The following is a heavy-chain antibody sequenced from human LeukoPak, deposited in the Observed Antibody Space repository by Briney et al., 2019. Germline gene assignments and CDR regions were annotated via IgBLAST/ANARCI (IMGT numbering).Heavy chain of an antibody. CDR3: ARDREYSSSPPTLSWFDP. CDR2: ISSSSSTI. CDR1: GFTFSSYS. Sequence: PGGSLRLSCAASGFTFSSYSMNWVRQAPGKGLEWVSYISSSSSTIYYADSVKGRFTISRDNAKNSLYLQMNSLRAEDTAVYYCARDREYSSSPPTLSWFDPWGQGTLVTVSS. D-gene: IGHD6-6*01. V-gene: IGHV3-48*01. J-gene: IGHJ5*02.